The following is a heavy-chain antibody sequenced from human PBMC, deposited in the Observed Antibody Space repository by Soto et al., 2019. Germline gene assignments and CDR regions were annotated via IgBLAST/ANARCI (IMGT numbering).Heavy chain of an antibody. CDR3: AKSRGPKYGSGSYYNDY. Sequence: GGSLRLSCAASGFTFSSYGMHWVRQAPGKGLEWVAVISYDGSNKYYADSVKGRFTISRDNSKNTLYLQMNSLRAEDTAVYYCAKSRGPKYGSGSYYNDYWGQGTLVTVSS. CDR2: ISYDGSNK. V-gene: IGHV3-30*18. J-gene: IGHJ4*02. D-gene: IGHD3-10*01. CDR1: GFTFSSYG.